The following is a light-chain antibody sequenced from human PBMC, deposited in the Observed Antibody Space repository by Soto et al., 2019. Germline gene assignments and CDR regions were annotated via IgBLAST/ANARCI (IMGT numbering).Light chain of an antibody. Sequence: EIVLTQSPGTLSLSPGERATLSCRASQSVSSSFLAWYQQKPGQAPRLLIYGASSRATGIPDRFSGSGSGTDFTLTISRLEHEDVAVYYCQRYDSSPLTFGGWTKVEIK. CDR2: GAS. V-gene: IGKV3-20*01. CDR1: QSVSSSF. J-gene: IGKJ4*01. CDR3: QRYDSSPLT.